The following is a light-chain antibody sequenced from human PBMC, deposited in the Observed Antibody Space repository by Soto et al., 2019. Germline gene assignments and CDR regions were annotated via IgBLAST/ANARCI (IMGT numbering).Light chain of an antibody. Sequence: EIVLTQSPGTLSLSPGERATLSCRASQSLSRSYLAWYQQKPGQAPRVLIYAASRRATGIPDRFSGSGSGTDFTLTISRLEPEDFAVYYCHQYSASPRTFGQGTKVDIK. V-gene: IGKV3-20*01. J-gene: IGKJ1*01. CDR2: AAS. CDR3: HQYSASPRT. CDR1: QSLSRSY.